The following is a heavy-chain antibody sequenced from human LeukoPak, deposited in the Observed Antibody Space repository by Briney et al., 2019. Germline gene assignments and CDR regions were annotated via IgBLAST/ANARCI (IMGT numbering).Heavy chain of an antibody. J-gene: IGHJ4*02. CDR1: GFTFSSYA. Sequence: GGSLRLSCAASGFTFSSYAMHWVRQPPGKGLEWVAVISYDGSNKYYADSVKGRFTISRDNSKNTLYLQMNSLRAEDTAVYYCASEGSPPAGWLRFRNAKDYFDYWGQGTLVTVSS. CDR2: ISYDGSNK. CDR3: ASEGSPPAGWLRFRNAKDYFDY. D-gene: IGHD5-12*01. V-gene: IGHV3-30*04.